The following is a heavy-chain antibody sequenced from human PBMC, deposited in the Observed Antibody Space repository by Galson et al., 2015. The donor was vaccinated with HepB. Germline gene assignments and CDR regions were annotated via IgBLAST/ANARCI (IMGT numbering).Heavy chain of an antibody. D-gene: IGHD1-14*01. CDR2: INAGNGNT. CDR3: ARTEYYYYGMDV. V-gene: IGHV1-3*01. CDR1: GYTLTSYA. J-gene: IGHJ6*02. Sequence: ASGYTLTSYAMHWVRQAPGQRLEWMGWINAGNGNTQYSQKFQGRVTLTRDTSASTAYMELGSLRSEDTAVYYCARTEYYYYGMDVWGQGTTVTVSS.